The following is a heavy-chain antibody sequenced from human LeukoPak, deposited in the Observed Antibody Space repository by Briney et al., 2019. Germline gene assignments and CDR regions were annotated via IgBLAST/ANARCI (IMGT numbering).Heavy chain of an antibody. V-gene: IGHV4-34*01. J-gene: IGHJ6*03. CDR1: GGSFTNYY. CDR3: ASSRGYSYGSYYYYYYMDV. D-gene: IGHD5-18*01. Sequence: SETLSLTCAVYGGSFTNYYWSWIRQPPGKGLEWIGEINHSGSTNYNPSLKSRVTISVDTSKNQFSLKLSSVTAADTAVYYCASSRGYSYGSYYYYYYMDVWGKGTTVTISS. CDR2: INHSGST.